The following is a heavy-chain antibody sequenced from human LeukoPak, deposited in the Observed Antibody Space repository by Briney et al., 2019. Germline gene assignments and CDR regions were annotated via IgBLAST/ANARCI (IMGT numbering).Heavy chain of an antibody. J-gene: IGHJ4*02. CDR3: ARDEYYYDSSGYLPFDY. CDR1: GFTFSSYE. D-gene: IGHD3-22*01. V-gene: IGHV3-48*03. Sequence: GGSLGLSCAASGFTFSSYEMNWVRQAPGKGLEWVSYISSSGSTIYYADSVKGRFTISRDNAKNSLYLQMNSLRAEDAAVYYCARDEYYYDSSGYLPFDYWGQGSLVTVSS. CDR2: ISSSGSTI.